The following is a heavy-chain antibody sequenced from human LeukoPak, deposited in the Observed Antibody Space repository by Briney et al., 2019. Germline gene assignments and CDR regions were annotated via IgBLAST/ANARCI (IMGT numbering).Heavy chain of an antibody. CDR2: INDSGGSA. D-gene: IGHD6-19*01. Sequence: GGSLRLSCAASGFTFSNSVMSWLRQAPGKGLEGVASINDSGGSAYYADSVKGRFTISRDNSKNTLYLQMNSLRAEDTAVYYCARGVSGWPYYLDYWGQEPWSPSPQ. CDR1: GFTFSNSV. V-gene: IGHV3-23*01. J-gene: IGHJ4*01. CDR3: ARGVSGWPYYLDY.